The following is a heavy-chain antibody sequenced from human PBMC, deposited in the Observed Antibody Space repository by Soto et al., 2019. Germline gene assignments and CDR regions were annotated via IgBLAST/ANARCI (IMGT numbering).Heavy chain of an antibody. CDR3: ARGVGYSYGYKEGGSADI. J-gene: IGHJ3*02. Sequence: PAASVKVSCKASGGTFSSYAISWVRQAPGQGLEWMGGIIPIFGTANYAQKFQGRVTITADKSTSTAYMELSSLRSEDTAVYYCARGVGYSYGYKEGGSADIWGQGTMVTVSS. V-gene: IGHV1-69*06. CDR2: IIPIFGTA. D-gene: IGHD5-18*01. CDR1: GGTFSSYA.